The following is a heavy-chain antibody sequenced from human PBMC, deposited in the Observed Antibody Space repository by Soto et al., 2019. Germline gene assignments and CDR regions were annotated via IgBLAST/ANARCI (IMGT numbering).Heavy chain of an antibody. CDR1: GFTVSSNY. Sequence: EVQLVESGGGLVQPGGSLRLSCAASGFTVSSNYMSWVRQAPGKGLEWVSVIYSGGSTYYADSVKGRFTIARHNSKNTLYLQMNSLRAEDTAVYYCARERSEYSGYDYFDYWGRGTLVTVSS. J-gene: IGHJ4*02. V-gene: IGHV3-53*04. CDR3: ARERSEYSGYDYFDY. D-gene: IGHD5-12*01. CDR2: IYSGGST.